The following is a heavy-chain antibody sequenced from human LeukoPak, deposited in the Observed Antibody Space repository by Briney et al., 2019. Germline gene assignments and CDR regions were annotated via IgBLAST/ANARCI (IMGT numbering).Heavy chain of an antibody. CDR2: ISSSGSYI. CDR1: GCTFNSYN. V-gene: IGHV3-21*01. CDR3: AKENDILTGHTY. Sequence: GGSLRLSCAASGCTFNSYNMNWVRQAPGKGLEWVASISSSGSYIDYADSVRGRFTISRDSAKSALFLQMNSLRAENTAMYYCAKENDILTGHTYWGQGTLVTVSP. J-gene: IGHJ4*02. D-gene: IGHD3-9*01.